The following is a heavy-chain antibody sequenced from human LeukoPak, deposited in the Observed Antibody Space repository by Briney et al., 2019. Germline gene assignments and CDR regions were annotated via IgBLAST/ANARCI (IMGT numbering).Heavy chain of an antibody. Sequence: GGSLRLSCAASGFTFSSYSMNWVRQAPGKGLEWVSSISSSSSYIYYADSVKGRFTISRDNAKNSLYLQMNSLRAEDTAVYYCARDGKAARTRGYFDYWGQGTLVAVSP. D-gene: IGHD6-6*01. J-gene: IGHJ4*02. CDR3: ARDGKAARTRGYFDY. CDR1: GFTFSSYS. CDR2: ISSSSSYI. V-gene: IGHV3-21*01.